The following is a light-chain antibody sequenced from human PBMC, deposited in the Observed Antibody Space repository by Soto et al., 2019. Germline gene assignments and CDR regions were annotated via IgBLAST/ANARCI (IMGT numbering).Light chain of an antibody. CDR3: DSFTGTTTSLSV. CDR2: EVT. J-gene: IGLJ1*01. V-gene: IGLV2-23*02. Sequence: QSALTQPASVSGSPAQSNTISCTGTSRDIRTSNLLSWYQQYPGTATKLMIYEVTGRPSGISYRFSGSKSGNTASLRISGLQPEDEADYYCDSFTGTTTSLSVFGSETKGTV. CDR1: SRDIRTSNL.